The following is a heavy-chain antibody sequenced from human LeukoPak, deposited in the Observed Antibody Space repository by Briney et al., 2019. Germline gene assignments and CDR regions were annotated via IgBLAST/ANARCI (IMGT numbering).Heavy chain of an antibody. V-gene: IGHV4-38-2*02. CDR1: GYSISSGCY. D-gene: IGHD3-9*01. J-gene: IGHJ6*04. CDR3: ARARYLDWLTQMDV. Sequence: PSETLSLTCTVSGYSISSGCYWGWIRQPPGKGLEWIGSIYHSGSTYYNPSLKSRVTISVDTSKNQFSLKLSSVTAADTAVYYCARARYLDWLTQMDVWGKGTTVTVSS. CDR2: IYHSGST.